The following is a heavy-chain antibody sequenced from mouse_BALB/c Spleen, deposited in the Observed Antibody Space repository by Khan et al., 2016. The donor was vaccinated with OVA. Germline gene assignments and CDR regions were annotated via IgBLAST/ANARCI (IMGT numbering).Heavy chain of an antibody. CDR1: GYTFTSYW. CDR2: TNPTNGRT. D-gene: IGHD1-1*01. V-gene: IGHV1S81*02. Sequence: QVQLQQPGAELVKAGASVKMSCKASGYTFTSYWMHWVKQRLGQGLEWFAETNPTNGRTYYNEKLKRKATLTVDKSSSTAYMLLSGPTFEDSAVYYCARSKKIVATYFDYWGQGTTLTVSS. J-gene: IGHJ2*01. CDR3: ARSKKIVATYFDY.